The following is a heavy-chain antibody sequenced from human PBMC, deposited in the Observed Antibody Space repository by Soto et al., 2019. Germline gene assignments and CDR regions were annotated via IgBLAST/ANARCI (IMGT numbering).Heavy chain of an antibody. V-gene: IGHV1-2*04. CDR3: ARAGTIAAAGHLFDY. J-gene: IGHJ4*02. D-gene: IGHD6-13*01. Sequence: QVQLVQSGAEVKKPGASVKVSCKASGYTFTGYYMHWVRQAPGQGLEWMGWINPNSGGTNYAQKFQGWVTMTRDTSLSTAYMELSRLRSDDTAVYYCARAGTIAAAGHLFDYWGQGTLVTVSS. CDR2: INPNSGGT. CDR1: GYTFTGYY.